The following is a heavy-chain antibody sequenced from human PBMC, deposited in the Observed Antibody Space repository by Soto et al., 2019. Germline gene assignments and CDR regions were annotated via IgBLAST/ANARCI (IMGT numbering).Heavy chain of an antibody. D-gene: IGHD3-3*01. J-gene: IGHJ2*01. CDR1: GGSIRTRTNY. CDR2: TYDSVNT. CDR3: ARGVRVGDRRIWYFDL. Sequence: SETLSLTCSVSGGSIRTRTNYWSWIRQHPVKGLEWIASTYDSVNTYFNPSLESRTTISVDTFDDRFSLKVTSVTAADTAVYYCARGVRVGDRRIWYFDLWGRGTLVTVTS. V-gene: IGHV4-31*03.